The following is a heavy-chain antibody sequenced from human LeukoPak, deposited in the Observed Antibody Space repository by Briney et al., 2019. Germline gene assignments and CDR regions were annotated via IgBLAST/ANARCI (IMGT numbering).Heavy chain of an antibody. CDR2: IDPSDSYA. J-gene: IGHJ4*02. D-gene: IGHD2-15*01. CDR1: GYIFASYW. CDR3: ARVGKSSSPFDY. Sequence: GESLQISCKGSGYIFASYWISWVRQMPGKGLEWMGRIDPSDSYANYSPSFQGHVTISADKSISTAYLQWSSLKASDTAMYYCARVGKSSSPFDYWGQGTLVTVSS. V-gene: IGHV5-10-1*01.